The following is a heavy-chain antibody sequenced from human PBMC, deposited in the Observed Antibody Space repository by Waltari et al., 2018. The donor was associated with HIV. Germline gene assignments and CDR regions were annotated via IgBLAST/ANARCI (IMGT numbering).Heavy chain of an antibody. CDR1: GFTFSRYS. V-gene: IGHV3-21*01. Sequence: EVQLVESGGGLVKPGGSLRLSCAASGFTFSRYSMNWVRPAPGKGLEWVSSISSSSSYIYYADSVKGRFTISRDNAKNSLYLQMNSLRAEDTAVYYCARGEATYYYDSSGFDYWGQGTLVTVSS. CDR3: ARGEATYYYDSSGFDY. CDR2: ISSSSSYI. J-gene: IGHJ4*02. D-gene: IGHD3-22*01.